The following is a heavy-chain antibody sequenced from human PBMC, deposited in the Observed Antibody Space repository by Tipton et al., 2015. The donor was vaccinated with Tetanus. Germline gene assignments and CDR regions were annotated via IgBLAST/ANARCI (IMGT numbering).Heavy chain of an antibody. CDR2: SWYDGTDK. CDR3: AREADCSGGSCFSLDFDS. CDR1: GFIFSSYG. D-gene: IGHD2-15*01. J-gene: IGHJ4*02. V-gene: IGHV3-33*01. Sequence: SGFIFSSYGIHWVRQAPGKGLEWMADSWYDGTDKYYADSGKGRFTISRDNSKNTLYLQMNSLRVEDTALYYCAREADCSGGSCFSLDFDSWGRGTQVTVSS.